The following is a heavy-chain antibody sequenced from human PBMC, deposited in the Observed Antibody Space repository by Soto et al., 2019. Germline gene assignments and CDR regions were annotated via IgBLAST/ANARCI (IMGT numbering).Heavy chain of an antibody. CDR1: GFTFSSYA. CDR3: AINPHYDILTGYYISFDY. V-gene: IGHV3-23*01. D-gene: IGHD3-9*01. CDR2: ISGSGGST. Sequence: PGGSLRLACAASGFTFSSYAMSWVRQAPGKGLEWVSAISGSGGSTYYADSVKGRFTISRDNSKNTLYLQMNSLRAEDTAVYYCAINPHYDILTGYYISFDYWGQGTLVTVSS. J-gene: IGHJ4*02.